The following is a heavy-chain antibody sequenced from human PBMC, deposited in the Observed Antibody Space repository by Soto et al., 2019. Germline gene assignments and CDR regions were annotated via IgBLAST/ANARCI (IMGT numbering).Heavy chain of an antibody. CDR3: ASRFRDIVVVPAASTDETWFDP. J-gene: IGHJ5*02. CDR1: GGSVSSGSYY. V-gene: IGHV4-61*01. D-gene: IGHD2-2*01. Sequence: SETLSLTCTVSGGSVSSGSYYWSWIRQPPGKGLEWIGYIYYSGSTNYNPSLKSRVTISVDTSKNQFSLKLSSVTAADTAVYYCASRFRDIVVVPAASTDETWFDPWGQGTLVTVSS. CDR2: IYYSGST.